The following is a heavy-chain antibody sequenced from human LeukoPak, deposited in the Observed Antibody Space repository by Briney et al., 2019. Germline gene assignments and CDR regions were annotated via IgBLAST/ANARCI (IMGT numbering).Heavy chain of an antibody. Sequence: SETLSLTCTVSGCSISSITYYWGWIRQPPGKGLEWIGSIYYSGSTYYNPSLKSRVTISVDTSKNHFSLKLSSVTAADTAVYYCARLQQQQRSFWVQGTMVTVSS. J-gene: IGHJ3*01. CDR1: GCSISSITYY. D-gene: IGHD6-13*01. V-gene: IGHV4-39*02. CDR2: IYYSGST. CDR3: ARLQQQQRSF.